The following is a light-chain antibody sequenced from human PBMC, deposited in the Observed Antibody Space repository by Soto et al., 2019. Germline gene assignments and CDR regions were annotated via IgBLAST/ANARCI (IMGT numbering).Light chain of an antibody. CDR1: QSDTSNS. CDR2: SAS. J-gene: IGKJ1*01. Sequence: EIVLTQSPGTLSLSPGERATLSCRASQSDTSNSLAWYQQKPGQAPRLLIFSASSRATGIPDRFSGSESGTDFTLTISRLEPEDFAVYYCHQYGSSPWTFGQGTKVEVK. CDR3: HQYGSSPWT. V-gene: IGKV3-20*01.